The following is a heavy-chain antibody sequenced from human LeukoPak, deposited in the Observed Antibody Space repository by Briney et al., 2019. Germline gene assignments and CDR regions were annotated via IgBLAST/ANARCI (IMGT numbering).Heavy chain of an antibody. CDR2: INHSGST. CDR3: ARDDGDYGAFDY. J-gene: IGHJ4*02. V-gene: IGHV4-34*01. CDR1: GFSFSSYA. D-gene: IGHD4-17*01. Sequence: GSLRLSCAASGFSFSSYAMSWVRQPPGKGLEWIGEINHSGSTNYNPSLKSRVTISVDTSKNQFSLKLSSVTAADTAVYYCARDDGDYGAFDYWGQGTLVTVSS.